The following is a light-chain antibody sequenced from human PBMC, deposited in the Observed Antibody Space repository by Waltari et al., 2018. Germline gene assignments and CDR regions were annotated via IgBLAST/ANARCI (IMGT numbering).Light chain of an antibody. CDR1: SSDVGGYTD. V-gene: IGLV2-11*01. CDR3: CSYAGSYTYV. CDR2: GDS. Sequence: FALTQQRPVLGIPGQSVTISCTCTSSDVGGYTDLSWYQQYPGKASKLMIYGDSKRPSGVPDRFSGSKSGNTASLTISGLQADDEADYYCCSYAGSYTYVFGTGTKVTVL. J-gene: IGLJ1*01.